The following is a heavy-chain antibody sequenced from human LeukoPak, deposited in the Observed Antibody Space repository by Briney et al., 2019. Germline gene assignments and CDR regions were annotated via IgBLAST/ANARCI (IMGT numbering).Heavy chain of an antibody. CDR2: IYSGGNT. V-gene: IGHV3-53*01. CDR3: ATSEWELHSDY. D-gene: IGHD1-7*01. CDR1: GFTVSSNY. J-gene: IGHJ4*02. Sequence: GGSLRLSCAASGFTVSSNYMSWVRQAPGKGLEWVSVIYSGGNTCYADSVKGRFTVSRDNSKNTLYLQMNSLRAEDTAVYYCATSEWELHSDYWGQGTLVTVSS.